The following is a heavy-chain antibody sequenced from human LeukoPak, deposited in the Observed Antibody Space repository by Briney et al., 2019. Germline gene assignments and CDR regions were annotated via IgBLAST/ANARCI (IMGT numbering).Heavy chain of an antibody. V-gene: IGHV4-30-4*02. Sequence: SDTLSLTCAVSGGLIGSGEYYWTPVPQPPAKVLEWNGFIYSSVSTYYNPSLKSRLTISVDKSNRQFSLRLTSVTAADTAVYYCARDKVAATNWLDPWGQGTLVTVSS. CDR2: IYSSVST. D-gene: IGHD1-26*01. CDR3: ARDKVAATNWLDP. J-gene: IGHJ5*02. CDR1: GGLIGSGEYY.